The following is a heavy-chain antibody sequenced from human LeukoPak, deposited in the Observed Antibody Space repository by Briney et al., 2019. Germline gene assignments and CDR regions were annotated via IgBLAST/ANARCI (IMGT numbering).Heavy chain of an antibody. CDR1: GGSISSGGYS. J-gene: IGHJ6*02. V-gene: IGHV4-30-2*02. CDR3: AGSYCSSISCYQYYYYGMDV. D-gene: IGHD2-2*01. CDR2: IYHSGST. Sequence: KASETLSLTCAVSGGSISSGGYSWSWIRQPPGKGLEWIGYIYHSGSTYYNPSLKSRVTISVDRSKNQFSLKLSSVTAADTAVYYCAGSYCSSISCYQYYYYGMDVWGQGTTVTVSS.